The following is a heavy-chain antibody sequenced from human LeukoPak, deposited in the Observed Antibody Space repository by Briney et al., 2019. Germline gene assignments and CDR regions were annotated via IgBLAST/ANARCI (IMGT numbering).Heavy chain of an antibody. CDR1: GYSFTSYW. CDR2: IDPSDSYT. D-gene: IGHD2-15*01. J-gene: IGHJ6*04. Sequence: GESLKISCKGSGYSFTSYWISWVRQMPGKGLEWMGRIDPSDSYTNYSPSFQGHVTISADKSISTAYLQWSSLKASDTAMYYCARHPIVVVVAATPYYYYDMDVWGKGTTVTVSS. V-gene: IGHV5-10-1*01. CDR3: ARHPIVVVVAATPYYYYDMDV.